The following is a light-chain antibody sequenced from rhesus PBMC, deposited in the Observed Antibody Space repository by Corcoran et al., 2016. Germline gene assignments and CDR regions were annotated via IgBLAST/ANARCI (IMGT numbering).Light chain of an antibody. CDR2: YAS. Sequence: DIQMTQSPSSLSASVGDRVTITCRASQGINHYLSWYQQKPGKAPQPLIYYASRLETGVPSRFSGSGSGTDYTLTISSLQPEDIATYYWQQYNNSPLTFGGGTKVESK. CDR3: QQYNNSPLT. V-gene: IGKV1-66*01. CDR1: QGINHY. J-gene: IGKJ4*01.